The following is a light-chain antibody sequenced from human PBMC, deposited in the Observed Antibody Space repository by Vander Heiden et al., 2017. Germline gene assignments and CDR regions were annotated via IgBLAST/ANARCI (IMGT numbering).Light chain of an antibody. CDR2: LGS. V-gene: IGKV2-28*01. CDR3: MQALQNPFT. J-gene: IGKJ3*01. CDR1: QSLLHSNGYTY. Sequence: DIVMTQSPLSLPVTPGEPASISCRSSQSLLHSNGYTYLEWYLQKPGQSPHLLIYLGSNRASGVPDRFSGSGSGTDFTLKISRVEAEDVGVYYCMQALQNPFTFGPGTKVDIK.